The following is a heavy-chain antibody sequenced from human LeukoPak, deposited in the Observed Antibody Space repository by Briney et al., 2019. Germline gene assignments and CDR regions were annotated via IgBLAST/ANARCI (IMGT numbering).Heavy chain of an antibody. D-gene: IGHD2-21*02. CDR2: ISYDGSNK. CDR1: GFTFSSYA. CDR3: ARAPVVTAIFAFDI. V-gene: IGHV3-30-3*01. Sequence: PGGSLRLSCAASGFTFSSYAMHWVRQAPGKGLEWVAVISYDGSNKYYADSVKGRFTISRDNSKNTLYLQMNSLRAEDTAVYYCARAPVVTAIFAFDIWGQGTMVTVSS. J-gene: IGHJ3*02.